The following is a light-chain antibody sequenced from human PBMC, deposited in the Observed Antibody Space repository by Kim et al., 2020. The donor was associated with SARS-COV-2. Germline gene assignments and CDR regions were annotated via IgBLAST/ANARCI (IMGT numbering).Light chain of an antibody. CDR1: TGAVTSGHH. Sequence: PGETVTLTCGSSTGAVTSGHHPYWFQQKPGQAPRTLIYDTRNKHSWTPARFSGSLLGGNAALTLSGALPEDEAEYYCLLYFNGYRIFGGGTQLTVL. CDR2: DTR. CDR3: LLYFNGYRI. V-gene: IGLV7-46*01. J-gene: IGLJ2*01.